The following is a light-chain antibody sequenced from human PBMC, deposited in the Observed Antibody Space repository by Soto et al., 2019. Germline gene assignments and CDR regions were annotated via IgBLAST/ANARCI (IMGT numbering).Light chain of an antibody. CDR2: GAS. CDR1: RSISTY. J-gene: IGKJ1*01. Sequence: DIQMTQSPSSLSASVGDRVTITCRASRSISTYLNWYHQKPGKAPKLLIYGASSLQSGVPSRFSGSGSGTDFTLTISSLQPEDFATYYCQQSYSSPPTFGQGTKVEIK. V-gene: IGKV1-39*01. CDR3: QQSYSSPPT.